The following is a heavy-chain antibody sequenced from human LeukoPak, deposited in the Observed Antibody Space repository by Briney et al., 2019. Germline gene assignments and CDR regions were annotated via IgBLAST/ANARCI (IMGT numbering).Heavy chain of an antibody. J-gene: IGHJ3*02. Sequence: SVKVSCKASGGTFSSYAISWVRQAPGQGLEWMGRIIPILAIANYAQKSQGSVTITADKSTSTAYMELSRLRSEDTAMYYCARDTLADRNDYAFDIWGQGTLVTVSS. CDR1: GGTFSSYA. CDR2: IIPILAIA. D-gene: IGHD1-1*01. V-gene: IGHV1-69*04. CDR3: ARDTLADRNDYAFDI.